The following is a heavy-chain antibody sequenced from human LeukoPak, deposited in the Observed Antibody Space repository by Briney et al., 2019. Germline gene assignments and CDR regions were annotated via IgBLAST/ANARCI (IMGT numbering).Heavy chain of an antibody. Sequence: GGSLRLSCAASGFTFSNYAMSWVRQAPGKGLEWVSVIYSGGSTYYADSVKGRFTISRDNSKNTLYLQMNSLRAEDTAVYYCARVPNFWSGYYTTYYYYYMDVWGKGTTVTVSS. D-gene: IGHD3-3*01. V-gene: IGHV3-53*01. CDR1: GFTFSNYA. J-gene: IGHJ6*03. CDR2: IYSGGST. CDR3: ARVPNFWSGYYTTYYYYYMDV.